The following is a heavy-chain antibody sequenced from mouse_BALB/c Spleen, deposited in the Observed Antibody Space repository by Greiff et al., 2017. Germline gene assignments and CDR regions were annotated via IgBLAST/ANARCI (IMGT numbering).Heavy chain of an antibody. Sequence: EVKLMESGGGLVQPGGSLKLSCAASGFTFSSYGMSWVRQTPDKRLELVATINSNGGSTYYPDSVKGRFTISRDNAKNTLYLQMSSLKSEDTAMYYCARGLHYSRAMDYWGQGTSVTVSS. CDR2: INSNGGST. CDR1: GFTFSSYG. CDR3: ARGLHYSRAMDY. D-gene: IGHD1-2*01. V-gene: IGHV5-6-3*01. J-gene: IGHJ4*01.